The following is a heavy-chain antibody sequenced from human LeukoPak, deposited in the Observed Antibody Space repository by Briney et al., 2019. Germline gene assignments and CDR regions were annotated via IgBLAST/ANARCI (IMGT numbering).Heavy chain of an antibody. CDR3: AKETRRDCSGGSCYHGGFDY. Sequence: PGGSLRLSCAASGFTFSSYAMSWVRQAPGKGLEWVSAIGGSGGSTYYADSVKGRFTISRDNSKNTLYLQMNSLRAEDMALYYCAKETRRDCSGGSCYHGGFDYWGQGTLVTVSS. CDR2: IGGSGGST. D-gene: IGHD2-15*01. V-gene: IGHV3-23*01. CDR1: GFTFSSYA. J-gene: IGHJ4*02.